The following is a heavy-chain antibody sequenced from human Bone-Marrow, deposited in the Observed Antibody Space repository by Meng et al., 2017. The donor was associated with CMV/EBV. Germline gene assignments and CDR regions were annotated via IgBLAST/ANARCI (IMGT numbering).Heavy chain of an antibody. D-gene: IGHD6-19*01. J-gene: IGHJ4*02. CDR3: ARGIGWNYFDY. CDR2: INPSGGST. CDR1: GYTFTSYY. V-gene: IGHV1-46*01. Sequence: ASVKVSCKASGYTFTSYYMHWVRQAPGQGLEWMGIINPSGGSTSYAQKFQGRVTITTDESTSTAYMELSSLRSEDTAVYYCARGIGWNYFDYWGQGTLVTVSS.